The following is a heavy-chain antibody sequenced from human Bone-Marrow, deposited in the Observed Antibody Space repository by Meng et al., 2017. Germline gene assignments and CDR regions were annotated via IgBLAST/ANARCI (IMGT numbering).Heavy chain of an antibody. D-gene: IGHD6-19*01. J-gene: IGHJ6*02. V-gene: IGHV3-30*01. Sequence: GESLKISCAASGFTFSSFAMHWVRQAPGKGLQWVAVISYDVSKKYFADSVKGRFTISRDNSKNTLYLQMNSLRVEDTAVYYCARAHSGWYSESPSGYHYGMDVWGQGTMVTVSS. CDR3: ARAHSGWYSESPSGYHYGMDV. CDR1: GFTFSSFA. CDR2: ISYDVSKK.